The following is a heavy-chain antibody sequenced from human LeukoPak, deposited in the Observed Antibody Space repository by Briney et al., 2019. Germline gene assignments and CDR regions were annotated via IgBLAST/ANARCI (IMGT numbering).Heavy chain of an antibody. Sequence: GGSLRLSCAASGITFRSFYMSWVRQAPGKGLEWVANINQDGRQKNYVDSVKGRFTISRDNAKNSLYLEMNSLRSEDTAVYYCARDQEQLNLWGQGTMVTVSS. D-gene: IGHD6-19*01. J-gene: IGHJ3*01. CDR3: ARDQEQLNL. CDR1: GITFRSFY. CDR2: INQDGRQK. V-gene: IGHV3-7*04.